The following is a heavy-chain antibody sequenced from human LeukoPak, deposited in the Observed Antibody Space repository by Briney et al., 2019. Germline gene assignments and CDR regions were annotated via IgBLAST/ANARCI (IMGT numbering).Heavy chain of an antibody. V-gene: IGHV4-59*08. D-gene: IGHD2-2*01. Sequence: SETLSLTCTVPGASISDYYWSWIRQPPGKGLEWIGYIYYSGSTNYNPSLKSRVTISVDTSKNQFSLKLSSVTAADTAVYYCARTLLDAFDIWGQGTMVTVSS. CDR1: GASISDYY. CDR3: ARTLLDAFDI. CDR2: IYYSGST. J-gene: IGHJ3*02.